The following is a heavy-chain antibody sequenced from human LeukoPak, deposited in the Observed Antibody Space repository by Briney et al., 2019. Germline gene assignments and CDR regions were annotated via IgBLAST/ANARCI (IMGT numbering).Heavy chain of an antibody. D-gene: IGHD3-22*01. CDR2: INSNSGGT. CDR3: ARARIRGYYYDSSGFLGY. V-gene: IGHV1-2*02. Sequence: GASVKVSCKASGYTFTGYYMHWVRQAPGQGLEWMGWINSNSGGTNYAQKFQGRVTMTRDTSISTAYMELSRLRSDDTAVYYCARARIRGYYYDSSGFLGYWGQGTLVTVSS. J-gene: IGHJ4*02. CDR1: GYTFTGYY.